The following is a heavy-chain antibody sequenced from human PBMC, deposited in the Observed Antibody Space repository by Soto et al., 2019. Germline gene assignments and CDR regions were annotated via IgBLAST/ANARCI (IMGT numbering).Heavy chain of an antibody. V-gene: IGHV4-31*03. CDR2: IYYSGST. J-gene: IGHJ4*02. CDR1: GGSISSGEYY. Sequence: VQLQESGPGLVKPSQTLSLTCTVSGGSISSGEYYWSWICEHPGKGLEWIGYIYYSGSTYYNPSLKSRVTISVDTSKNQFSLKLSSVTAADTAVYYCAREGGIVGATAADYWGQGTLVTVSS. D-gene: IGHD1-26*01. CDR3: AREGGIVGATAADY.